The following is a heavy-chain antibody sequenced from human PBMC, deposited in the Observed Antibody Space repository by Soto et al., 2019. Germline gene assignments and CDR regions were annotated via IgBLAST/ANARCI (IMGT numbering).Heavy chain of an antibody. V-gene: IGHV1-8*01. CDR3: ARGLKSNRKQPGY. Sequence: GASVKVSCKASGYTFTSYDINWVRQATGQGLEWMGWMNPNSGNTGYAQKFQGRVTMTRNTSISTAYMELSSLRSEDTAVYYCARGLKSNRKQPGYWRQGTLIIVSS. CDR1: GYTFTSYD. J-gene: IGHJ4*02. CDR2: MNPNSGNT.